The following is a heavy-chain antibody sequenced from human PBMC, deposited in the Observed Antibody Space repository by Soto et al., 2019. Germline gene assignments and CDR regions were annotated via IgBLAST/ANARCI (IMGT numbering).Heavy chain of an antibody. D-gene: IGHD3-10*01. J-gene: IGHJ4*02. V-gene: IGHV4-34*01. Sequence: PSETLSLTCAVYGGSFSGYYWSWIRQPPGKGLEWIGEINHSGSTNYNPSLKSRVTISVDTSKNQFSLKLSSVTAADTAVYYCARGVGYYGSGSYTYWGQGTLVTVSS. CDR2: INHSGST. CDR1: GGSFSGYY. CDR3: ARGVGYYGSGSYTY.